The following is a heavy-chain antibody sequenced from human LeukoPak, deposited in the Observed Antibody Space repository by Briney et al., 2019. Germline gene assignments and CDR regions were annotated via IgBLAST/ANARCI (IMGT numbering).Heavy chain of an antibody. V-gene: IGHV1-18*01. J-gene: IGHJ4*02. CDR1: GYTFASYG. CDR2: ISAYNGNT. CDR3: ARDGLPGGNSDLPGDY. Sequence: VASVKVSCKASGYTFASYGISWVRQAPGQGLEWMGWISAYNGNTNYAQKLQGRVTMTTDTSTSTAYMELRSLRSDDTAVYYCARDGLPGGNSDLPGDYWGQGTLVTVSS. D-gene: IGHD4-23*01.